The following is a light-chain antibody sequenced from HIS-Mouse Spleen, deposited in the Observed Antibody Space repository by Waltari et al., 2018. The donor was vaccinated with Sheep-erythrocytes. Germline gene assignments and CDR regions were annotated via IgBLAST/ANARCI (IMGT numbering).Light chain of an antibody. CDR1: SSNIGNNY. CDR3: GTWDSSLSAGRV. J-gene: IGLJ3*02. V-gene: IGLV1-51*01. Sequence: QSVLTQPPSVSAAPGQKVTISCSGSSSNIGNNYVSWYQQLPGTAPKLLIYDPNQRPSAIPDRFSGSKSGTSATLGITGLQTGDEADYYCGTWDSSLSAGRVFGGGTKLTVL. CDR2: DPN.